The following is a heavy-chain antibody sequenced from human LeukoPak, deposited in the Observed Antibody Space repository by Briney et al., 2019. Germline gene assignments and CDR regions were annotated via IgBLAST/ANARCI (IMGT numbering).Heavy chain of an antibody. V-gene: IGHV3-23*01. Sequence: GGSLRLSCAASGFTFNSYAVNWVRQAPGKGLAWVSAISTSGGSTYYADSVKGRFTISRDNSKKTLYLQMNSLRAEDTAVYYCARDCSGGSCYWEHTDASDVWGQGTMVTVSS. CDR2: ISTSGGST. CDR1: GFTFNSYA. D-gene: IGHD2-15*01. J-gene: IGHJ3*01. CDR3: ARDCSGGSCYWEHTDASDV.